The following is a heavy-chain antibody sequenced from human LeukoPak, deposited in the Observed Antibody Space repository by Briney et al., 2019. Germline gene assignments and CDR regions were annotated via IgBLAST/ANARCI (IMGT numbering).Heavy chain of an antibody. CDR1: GFTFSSYA. J-gene: IGHJ4*02. CDR3: AKDRGGDGYNIDY. Sequence: PGGSLRLSCTASGFTFSSYAMSWVRQAPGKGLEWVSAISGSGGSTYYADSVKGRFTISRDNSKNTLYLQMNSLRAEDTAVYYCAKDRGGDGYNIDYWGQGTLVTVSS. D-gene: IGHD5-24*01. CDR2: ISGSGGST. V-gene: IGHV3-23*01.